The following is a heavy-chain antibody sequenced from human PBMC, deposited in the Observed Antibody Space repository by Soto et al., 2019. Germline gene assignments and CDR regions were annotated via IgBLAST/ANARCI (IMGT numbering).Heavy chain of an antibody. CDR1: GFTFSGSA. CDR2: IRSKSNSYAT. D-gene: IGHD2-21*01. V-gene: IGHV3-73*02. CDR3: TSGRHIQKNAFDI. Sequence: EVQLVESGGGLVQPGGSLKLSCAASGFTFSGSAMHWVRQASGKGLEWVGPIRSKSNSYATAYAASLKGRFTIPRDDSKHKAYLQMNSLQTEDTAVYYCTSGRHIQKNAFDIWCQGTMVTVSS. J-gene: IGHJ3*02.